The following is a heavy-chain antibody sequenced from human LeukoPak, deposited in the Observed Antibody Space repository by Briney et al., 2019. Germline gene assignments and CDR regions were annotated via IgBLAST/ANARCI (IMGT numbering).Heavy chain of an antibody. V-gene: IGHV4-4*07. D-gene: IGHD3-16*01. J-gene: IGHJ5*02. CDR3: ARYVLYPGLTNWFDP. Sequence: PSETLSLTCTVSGGSISSHYWSWIRQPAGKGLEWIGRIYTSGSTNYNPSLKSRVTISVDTSKNQFSLKLSSVTAADTAVYYCARYVLYPGLTNWFDPWGQGTLVTVSS. CDR1: GGSISSHY. CDR2: IYTSGST.